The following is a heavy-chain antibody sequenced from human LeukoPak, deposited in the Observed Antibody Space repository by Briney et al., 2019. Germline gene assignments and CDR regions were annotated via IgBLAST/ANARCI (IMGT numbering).Heavy chain of an antibody. D-gene: IGHD2-15*01. Sequence: PSETLSLTCTVSGGSISSYYWSWIRQPPGKGLEWIGYIYYSGSTNYNPSLKSRVTISVDTSKNQFSLKLSSMTAADTAVYYCARDSGDYFDYWGQGTLVTVSS. J-gene: IGHJ4*02. CDR3: ARDSGDYFDY. V-gene: IGHV4-59*01. CDR2: IYYSGST. CDR1: GGSISSYY.